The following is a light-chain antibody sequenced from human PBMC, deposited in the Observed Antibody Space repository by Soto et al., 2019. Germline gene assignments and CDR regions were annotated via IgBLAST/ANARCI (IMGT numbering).Light chain of an antibody. Sequence: IVMTQTPLPLSVTPGQPASISCKSSQSLLHSNGKTYLFWYVQKPGQPPQLLIQEVSNRFSGVPDRFSGSGSGTDFTLKISRVEAEDVGLYYCMQGRQLPWTFGQGTKVEIK. J-gene: IGKJ1*01. CDR3: MQGRQLPWT. CDR1: QSLLHSNGKTY. CDR2: EVS. V-gene: IGKV2D-29*01.